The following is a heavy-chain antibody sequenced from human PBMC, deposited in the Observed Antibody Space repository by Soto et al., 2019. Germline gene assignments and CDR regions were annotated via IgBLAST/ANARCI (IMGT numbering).Heavy chain of an antibody. CDR1: GFTFSSYA. J-gene: IGHJ4*02. V-gene: IGHV3-23*01. D-gene: IGHD3-22*01. CDR2: ISGSGGST. Sequence: LRLSCAASGFTFSSYAMSWVRQAPGKGLEWVSAISGSGGSTYYADSVKGRFTISRDNSKNTLYLQMNSLRAEDTAVYYCASRNEYDSSGYYFNYWGQGTLVTVSS. CDR3: ASRNEYDSSGYYFNY.